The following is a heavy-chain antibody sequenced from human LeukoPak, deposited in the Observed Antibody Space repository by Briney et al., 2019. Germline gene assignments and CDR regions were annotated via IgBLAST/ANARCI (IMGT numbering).Heavy chain of an antibody. J-gene: IGHJ5*02. D-gene: IGHD4-17*01. V-gene: IGHV3-30*18. CDR2: ISYDGSNK. CDR1: GFTFSSYG. Sequence: PGGSLRLSCAASGFTFSSYGMHWVRQAPGKGLEWVAVISYDGSNKYYADSVKGRFTISRDNSKNTLYLQMNSLRAEDTAVYYCAKDDYGDYAGGYYWFDPWGHGTLVTVSS. CDR3: AKDDYGDYAGGYYWFDP.